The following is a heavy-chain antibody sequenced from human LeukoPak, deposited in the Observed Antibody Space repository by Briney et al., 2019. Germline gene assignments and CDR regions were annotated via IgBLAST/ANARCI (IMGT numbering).Heavy chain of an antibody. D-gene: IGHD1-26*01. CDR2: INPSGGST. V-gene: IGHV1-46*01. Sequence: ASVKVSCKAFGYTFTSYYMHWVRQAPGQGLEWMGIINPSGGSTSYAQKFQGRVTMTRDMSTSTVYMELSSLRSEDTAVYYCARGGSSDSGSYYEVYYYYYYMDVWGKGTTVTVSS. J-gene: IGHJ6*03. CDR1: GYTFTSYY. CDR3: ARGGSSDSGSYYEVYYYYYYMDV.